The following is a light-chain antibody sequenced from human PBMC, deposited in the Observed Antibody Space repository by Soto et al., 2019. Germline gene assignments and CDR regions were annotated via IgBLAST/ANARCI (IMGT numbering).Light chain of an antibody. CDR2: SSS. Sequence: IQLTQSPSSLSASVGDRVTITCRASQGISSFLAWYQQKPGEAPKLLIYSSSTLQSGVPSGFSGSRSGTDFILTIISLQHEEYATYYCRQLNSYPLFTFGPGTKVDIK. CDR3: RQLNSYPLFT. CDR1: QGISSF. J-gene: IGKJ3*01. V-gene: IGKV1-9*01.